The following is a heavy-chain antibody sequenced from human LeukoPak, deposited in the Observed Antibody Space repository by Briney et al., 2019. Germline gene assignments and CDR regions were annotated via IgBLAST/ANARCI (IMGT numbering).Heavy chain of an antibody. J-gene: IGHJ3*02. V-gene: IGHV3-11*01. D-gene: IGHD2-21*02. CDR1: GFTFSDYY. Sequence: GGSLRLSCAASGFTFSDYYMSWIRQAPGKGLEWVSYISSSGSTIHYADSVKGRFTISRDNAKNTLYLQMNSLRAEDTAVYYCAKDRDCGGDCYDAFDIWGQGTMVTVSS. CDR3: AKDRDCGGDCYDAFDI. CDR2: ISSSGSTI.